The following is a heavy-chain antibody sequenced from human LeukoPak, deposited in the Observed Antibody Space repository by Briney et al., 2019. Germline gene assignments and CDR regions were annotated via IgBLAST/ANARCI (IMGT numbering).Heavy chain of an antibody. D-gene: IGHD2-8*01. V-gene: IGHV4-34*01. Sequence: PSETLSLACAVYGGSFSGYYWSWIRQPPGKGLEWIGEINHSGSTNYNPSLKSRVTISVDTSKNQFSLKLNSVTAADTAVYYCAIRYCTNGVCYRDYWGQGTLVTVSS. J-gene: IGHJ4*02. CDR3: AIRYCTNGVCYRDY. CDR1: GGSFSGYY. CDR2: INHSGST.